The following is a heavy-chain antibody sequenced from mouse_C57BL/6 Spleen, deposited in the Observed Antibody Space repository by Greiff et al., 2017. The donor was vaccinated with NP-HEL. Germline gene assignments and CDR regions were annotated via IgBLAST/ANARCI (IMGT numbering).Heavy chain of an antibody. CDR1: GFNIKDDY. CDR2: IDPENGDT. Sequence: EVKLMESGAELVRPGASVKLSCTASGFNIKDDYMHWVKQRPEQGLEWIGWIDPENGDTEYASKFQGKATITADTSSNTAYLQLSSLTSEDTAVYYCTFYYYGPFAYWGQGTLVTVSA. CDR3: TFYYYGPFAY. D-gene: IGHD1-1*01. V-gene: IGHV14-4*01. J-gene: IGHJ3*01.